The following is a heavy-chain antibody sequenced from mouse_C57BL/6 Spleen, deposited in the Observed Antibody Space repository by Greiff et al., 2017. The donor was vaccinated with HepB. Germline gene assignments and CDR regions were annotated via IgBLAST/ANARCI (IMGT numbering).Heavy chain of an antibody. Sequence: SGPELVKPGASVKIPCKASGYTFTDYNMDWVKQSHGKSLEWIGDINPNNGGTIYNQKFKGKATLTVDKSSSTAYMELRSLTSEDTAVYYCARSLLYYYAMDYWGQGTSVTVSS. V-gene: IGHV1-18*01. CDR3: ARSLLYYYAMDY. D-gene: IGHD1-1*01. CDR2: INPNNGGT. J-gene: IGHJ4*01. CDR1: GYTFTDYN.